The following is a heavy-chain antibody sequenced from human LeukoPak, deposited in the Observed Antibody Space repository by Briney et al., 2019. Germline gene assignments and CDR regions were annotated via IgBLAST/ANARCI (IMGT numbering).Heavy chain of an antibody. D-gene: IGHD6-19*01. V-gene: IGHV3-48*04. CDR2: IDRGSDSI. CDR3: AREGSYSSGWYYAFDI. CDR1: GFTFSSYC. J-gene: IGHJ3*02. Sequence: GGSLRLSCVGSGFTFSSYCMNWVRQAPGKGLEWLSYIDRGSDSIYYADSVKGRFTISRDNAKNLSYLQMNSLRAEDTAVYFCAREGSYSSGWYYAFDIWGQGTMVTVSS.